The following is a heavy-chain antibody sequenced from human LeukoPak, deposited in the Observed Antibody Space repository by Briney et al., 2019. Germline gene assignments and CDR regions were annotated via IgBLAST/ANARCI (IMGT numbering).Heavy chain of an antibody. CDR3: ARQGPPGYYDSSGYDAFDI. D-gene: IGHD3-22*01. CDR1: GGSISSYY. CDR2: IYYSGST. Sequence: SETLSLTCTVSGGSISSYYWSWIRQPPGKGLEWIGYIYYSGSTNYNPSLKSRVTISVDTSKNQFSLKLSSVTAADTAVYYCARQGPPGYYDSSGYDAFDIWGQGTMVTVPS. V-gene: IGHV4-59*01. J-gene: IGHJ3*02.